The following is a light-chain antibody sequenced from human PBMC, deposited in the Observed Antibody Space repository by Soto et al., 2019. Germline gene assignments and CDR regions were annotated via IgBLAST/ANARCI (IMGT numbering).Light chain of an antibody. CDR3: QQHYSWPPYT. V-gene: IGKV3-15*01. CDR2: GAS. CDR1: RSVSRT. Sequence: VWTQSPVTLSFSPGERSTLSFIASRSVSRTSARSRQRPGQAPRPLLYGASIRATGIPARFRASRPGTESTLTISRLQSQASAVYFCQQHYSWPPYTLGQGTKVDIK. J-gene: IGKJ2*01.